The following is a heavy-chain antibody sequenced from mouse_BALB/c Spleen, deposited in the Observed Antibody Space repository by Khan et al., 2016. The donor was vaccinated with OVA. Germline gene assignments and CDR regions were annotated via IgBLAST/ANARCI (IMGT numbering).Heavy chain of an antibody. CDR3: ARGGRLTY. J-gene: IGHJ3*01. Sequence: EVQLQESGPGLVKPSQSLSLTCTVTGYSITSDYAWNWIRQFPGNKLEWMGYINYSGSTSYHPSLKSRISITRDTSKNQFFLQLNSVTTEDTATYYCARGGRLTYWGQGTLVTVSA. CDR2: INYSGST. CDR1: GYSITSDYA. D-gene: IGHD2-12*01. V-gene: IGHV3-2*02.